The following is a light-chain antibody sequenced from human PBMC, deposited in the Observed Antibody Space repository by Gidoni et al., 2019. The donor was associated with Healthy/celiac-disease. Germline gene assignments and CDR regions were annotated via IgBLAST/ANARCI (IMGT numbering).Light chain of an antibody. Sequence: IQLTQSPSSLSASVGDRVTIPCRASQSISSYLNWYQQKPGKAPKLLIYAASSLQSGVPSRFSGSGSGTDFTLTISSLQPEDFATYYCQQSYSTPRTFGQXTKVEIK. CDR2: AAS. J-gene: IGKJ1*01. CDR1: QSISSY. CDR3: QQSYSTPRT. V-gene: IGKV1-39*01.